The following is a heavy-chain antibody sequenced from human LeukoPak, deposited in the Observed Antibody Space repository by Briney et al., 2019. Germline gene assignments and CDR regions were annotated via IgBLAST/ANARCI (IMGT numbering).Heavy chain of an antibody. CDR2: IKQDGSEI. V-gene: IGHV3-7*01. CDR3: ARGGPVKSIYDPHWYDP. J-gene: IGHJ5*02. CDR1: GFTLSSYW. Sequence: GGSLRLSCAASGFTLSSYWMIWVRQAPGKGLERVANIKQDGSEISYVDSVKGRFTISRDNAKNSLYLQMNSLRAEDTAVYFCARGGPVKSIYDPHWYDPWGQGALVTVSS. D-gene: IGHD5/OR15-5a*01.